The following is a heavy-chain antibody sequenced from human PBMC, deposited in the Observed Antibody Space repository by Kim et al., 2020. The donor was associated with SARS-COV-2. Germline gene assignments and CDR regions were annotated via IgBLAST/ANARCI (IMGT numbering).Heavy chain of an antibody. CDR2: INSGGSST. CDR1: GFTFSSYA. Sequence: GGSLRLSCAASGFTFSSYAMSWVRQAPGKGLEWVSLINSGGSSTYYADSVKGRFTISRDNSKNTLYLQMNSLSAEDTAVYYCARGYCSGSSCYSLYDYWGQGTLVTVSS. V-gene: IGHV3-23*03. J-gene: IGHJ4*02. CDR3: ARGYCSGSSCYSLYDY. D-gene: IGHD2-15*01.